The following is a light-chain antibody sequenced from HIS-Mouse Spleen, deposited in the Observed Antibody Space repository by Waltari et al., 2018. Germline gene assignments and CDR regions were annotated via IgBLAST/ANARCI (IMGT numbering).Light chain of an antibody. CDR1: VLAKNY. J-gene: IGLJ2*01. V-gene: IGLV3-27*01. CDR2: KDS. Sequence: SYELTQPSSVSVSPGQTARITCSGDVLAKNYARWFQQKPGPAPVLVIYKDSERPPGIPERFSGSSSGTTVTLTISGAQVEDEADYYCYSAADNSGVFGGGTKLTVL. CDR3: YSAADNSGV.